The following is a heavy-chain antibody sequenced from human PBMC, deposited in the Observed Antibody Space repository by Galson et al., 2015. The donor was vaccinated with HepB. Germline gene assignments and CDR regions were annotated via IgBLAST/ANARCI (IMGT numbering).Heavy chain of an antibody. CDR3: ARGYYDFWSGYYSDPIYFDY. CDR1: NYTFTYYG. D-gene: IGHD3-3*01. V-gene: IGHV1-18*01. J-gene: IGHJ4*02. Sequence: SVKVSCKASNYTFTYYGFTWVRQAPGQGLEWMGWISPYNGNTNYAQKVQDRVILTTDTSTSTAYMELRSLRSDDTAVYYCARGYYDFWSGYYSDPIYFDYWGQGTLVIVSS. CDR2: ISPYNGNT.